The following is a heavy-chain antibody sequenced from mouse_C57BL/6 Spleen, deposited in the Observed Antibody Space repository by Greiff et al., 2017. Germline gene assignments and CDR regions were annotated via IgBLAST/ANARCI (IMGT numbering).Heavy chain of an antibody. J-gene: IGHJ4*01. CDR2: INPSNGGT. Sequence: QVQLKQPGPELVKPGASVKLSCKASGYTFTSYWLHWVKQRPGPGLEWIGNINPSNGGTNYNEKFKSKATLTVDKSSSTAYMQLRSLTSEDSWGYYCASYCGSSLYDMDYWGQGTSFTVSS. V-gene: IGHV1-53*01. CDR3: ASYCGSSLYDMDY. CDR1: GYTFTSYW. D-gene: IGHD1-1*01.